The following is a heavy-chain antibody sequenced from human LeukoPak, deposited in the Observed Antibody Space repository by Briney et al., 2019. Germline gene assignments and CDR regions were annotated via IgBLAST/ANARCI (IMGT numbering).Heavy chain of an antibody. CDR1: GFTFSSYW. D-gene: IGHD3-3*01. CDR2: IKQDGSEK. Sequence: AGGSLRLSCAASGFTFSSYWMSWVRQAPGKGLEWVANIKQDGSEKYYVDPVKGRFTISRDNAKNSLYLQMNSLRAEDTAVYYCARVRNYDFWSGYYSDYWGQGTLVTVSS. V-gene: IGHV3-7*01. CDR3: ARVRNYDFWSGYYSDY. J-gene: IGHJ4*02.